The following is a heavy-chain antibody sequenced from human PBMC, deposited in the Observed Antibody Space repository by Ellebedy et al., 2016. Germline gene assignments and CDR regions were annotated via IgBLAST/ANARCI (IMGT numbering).Heavy chain of an antibody. CDR1: GFTVSTNY. CDR3: ARGEGSGWFDP. Sequence: GESLKISCASSGFTVSTNYMKWVRPAPGKGLEWVSAIFSDGNTYYSDSVKGRFTISRDNSKNTLYLQMNRLRAEDTAVYYCARGEGSGWFDPWGQGTLVTVSS. J-gene: IGHJ5*02. CDR2: IFSDGNT. V-gene: IGHV3-53*01.